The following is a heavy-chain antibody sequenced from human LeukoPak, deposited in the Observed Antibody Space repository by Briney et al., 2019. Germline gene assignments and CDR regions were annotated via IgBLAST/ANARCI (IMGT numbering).Heavy chain of an antibody. Sequence: SETLSLTCTVSGGSISSYYWSWIRQPPGKGLEWIGYIYYSGSTNYNPSLKGRVTISVDTSKNQFSLKLSSVTAADTAVYYCARGGVYGSFFDYWGQGTLVTVSS. CDR2: IYYSGST. CDR3: ARGGVYGSFFDY. D-gene: IGHD3-10*01. V-gene: IGHV4-59*01. J-gene: IGHJ4*02. CDR1: GGSISSYY.